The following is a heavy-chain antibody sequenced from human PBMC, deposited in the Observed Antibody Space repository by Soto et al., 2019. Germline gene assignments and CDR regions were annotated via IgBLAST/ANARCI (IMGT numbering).Heavy chain of an antibody. CDR2: ISGSGGNT. Sequence: GGSLRLSCAASGFTFSSYAMTWVRQAAGKGLEWVSTISGSGGNTYYEDSVKGRFTTSRDNSKNTLYLQMNSLRAEDTAVYYCAKSSSRRFLEWPLDYWGQGTLVTVSS. CDR3: AKSSSRRFLEWPLDY. D-gene: IGHD3-3*01. CDR1: GFTFSSYA. V-gene: IGHV3-23*01. J-gene: IGHJ4*02.